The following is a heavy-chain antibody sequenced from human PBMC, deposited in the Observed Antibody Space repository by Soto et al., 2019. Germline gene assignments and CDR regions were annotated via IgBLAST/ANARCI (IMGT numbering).Heavy chain of an antibody. V-gene: IGHV3-74*01. CDR2: INSNGSST. CDR1: GFTFSSYW. CDR3: AGGYRRLDY. J-gene: IGHJ4*02. D-gene: IGHD5-18*01. Sequence: GGSLRLSCAACGFTFSSYWMHWVRQAPGKGLVWVSRINSNGSSTTYADSVKGRFTISRDNAKNTLYLQMNSLRAEDTAVYYCAGGYRRLDYWGQGTLVTVSS.